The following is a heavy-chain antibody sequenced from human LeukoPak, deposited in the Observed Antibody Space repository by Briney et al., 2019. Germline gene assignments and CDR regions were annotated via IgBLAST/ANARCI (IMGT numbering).Heavy chain of an antibody. CDR2: ISWNSGSI. D-gene: IGHD6-13*01. V-gene: IGHV3-9*01. CDR3: AKDISTAKYYYYYGMDV. Sequence: PGRSLRLSCAASGFTFDDYAMHWVRQVPGKGLEWVSGISWNSGSIGYADSVKGRFTISRDNAKNSLYLQMNSLRAEDTALYYCAKDISTAKYYYYYGMDVWGQGTTVTVSS. CDR1: GFTFDDYA. J-gene: IGHJ6*02.